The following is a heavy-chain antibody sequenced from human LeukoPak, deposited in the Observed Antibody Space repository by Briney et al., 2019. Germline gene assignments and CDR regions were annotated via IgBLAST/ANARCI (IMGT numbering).Heavy chain of an antibody. V-gene: IGHV4-4*07. D-gene: IGHD5-12*01. Sequence: PSETLSLTCTVSGGSISSYYWSWIRQPAGKGLEWIGRIYTSGSTNYNASLKSRVTMSVDTSKNQFSLKLSSVTAADTAVYYCARGGYDYRRSDAFDIWGQGTMVTVSS. J-gene: IGHJ3*02. CDR3: ARGGYDYRRSDAFDI. CDR1: GGSISSYY. CDR2: IYTSGST.